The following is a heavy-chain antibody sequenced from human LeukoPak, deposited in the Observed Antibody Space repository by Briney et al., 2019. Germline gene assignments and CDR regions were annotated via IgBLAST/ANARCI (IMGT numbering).Heavy chain of an antibody. CDR1: GFTFSSYS. CDR2: ISSSSSTI. CDR3: ASTIFGVYYYYGMDF. Sequence: GGSLRLSCAASGFTFSSYSMNWVRQAPGKGLEWVSYISSSSSTIYYADSVKGRFTISRDNAKNSLYLQMNSLRAEDTAVYYCASTIFGVYYYYGMDFWGQGTTGTVSS. J-gene: IGHJ6*02. V-gene: IGHV3-48*01. D-gene: IGHD3-3*01.